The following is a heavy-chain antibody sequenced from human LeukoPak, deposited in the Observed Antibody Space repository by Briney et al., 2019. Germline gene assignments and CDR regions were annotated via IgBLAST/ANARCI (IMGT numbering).Heavy chain of an antibody. Sequence: PSETLSLTCAVSGYSISSGYYWGWIRQPPGKGLEWIGSIYHSGSTYYNPSLKSRVTISVDTSKNQFSLKLSSVTAADTAVYYCARLGARHPFDYWGQGTLVTVSS. CDR3: ARLGARHPFDY. V-gene: IGHV4-38-2*01. CDR2: IYHSGST. D-gene: IGHD6-6*01. J-gene: IGHJ4*02. CDR1: GYSISSGYY.